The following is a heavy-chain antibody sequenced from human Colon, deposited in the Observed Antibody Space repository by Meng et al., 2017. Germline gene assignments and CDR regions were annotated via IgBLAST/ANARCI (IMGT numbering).Heavy chain of an antibody. Sequence: QVPLQEAGPALVKPSQTLSLPSAVSGDSITNHKWWAWVRQPPGKGLEWIGEIPHRGSSAYNPALKSRVSMSIDKSKNQFSLKLTSVTAADTAVYHCLRESGGSVWGQGTLVTVSS. D-gene: IGHD3-10*01. CDR1: GDSITNHKW. CDR3: LRESGGSV. J-gene: IGHJ1*01. V-gene: IGHV4-4*02. CDR2: IPHRGSS.